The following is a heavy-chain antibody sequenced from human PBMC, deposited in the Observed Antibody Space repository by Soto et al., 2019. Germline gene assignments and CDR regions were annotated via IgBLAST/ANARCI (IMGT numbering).Heavy chain of an antibody. D-gene: IGHD6-6*01. V-gene: IGHV1-69*01. CDR3: ESRESRSSVVSYYYYGMDE. Sequence: QVQLVQSGAEVKKPGSSVKVSCKASGGTVSSYAISWVRQAPGQGLEWMGGIIPIFGTANYAQKFQGRVTITADESTSKAYMELSSLRYEDTAVYYCESRESRSSVVSYYYYGMDEWGQGTPGPFSS. CDR2: IIPIFGTA. J-gene: IGHJ6*02. CDR1: GGTVSSYA.